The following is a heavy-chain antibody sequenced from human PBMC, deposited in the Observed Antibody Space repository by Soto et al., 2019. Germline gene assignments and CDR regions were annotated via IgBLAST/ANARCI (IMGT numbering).Heavy chain of an antibody. CDR3: SRSLTTLVTMDF. CDR2: IYYSGST. CDR1: GGSISSGGYY. J-gene: IGHJ6*02. V-gene: IGHV4-31*03. Sequence: SETLSLTCTVSGGSISSGGYYWSWIRQHPGKGLEWIGYIYYSGSTYYNPSLKSRVTISVDTSKNQFSLKLSSVTAADTAVYYGSRSLTTLVTMDFWGQGTTVTVSS. D-gene: IGHD4-17*01.